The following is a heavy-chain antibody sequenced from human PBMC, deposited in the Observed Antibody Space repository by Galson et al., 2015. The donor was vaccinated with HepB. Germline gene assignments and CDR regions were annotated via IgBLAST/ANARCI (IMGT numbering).Heavy chain of an antibody. V-gene: IGHV3-23*01. Sequence: SLRLSCAASGFTFSSYAMSWVRQAPGKGLEWVSAISGSGGSTYYADSVKGRFTISRDNSKNTLYLQMNSLRAEDTAVYYCAKDRNYYDSSLNWFDPWGQGTLVTVSS. D-gene: IGHD3-22*01. CDR3: AKDRNYYDSSLNWFDP. CDR1: GFTFSSYA. J-gene: IGHJ5*02. CDR2: ISGSGGST.